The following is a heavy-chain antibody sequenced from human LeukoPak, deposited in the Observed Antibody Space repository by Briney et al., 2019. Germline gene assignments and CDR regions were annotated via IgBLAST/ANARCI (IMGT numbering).Heavy chain of an antibody. J-gene: IGHJ4*02. D-gene: IGHD3-10*01. CDR2: LSGSGETT. CDR1: GFSLSSFQ. Sequence: GGSLRLSCAASGFSLSSFQMNWVRQAPGKGLEWVAALSGSGETTHYADSVKGRFTVSRDNSKSILYLQMNSLRAEDTAVYYCAKGEATPYYYGSGSYFYFDDWGQGTLVTVSS. CDR3: AKGEATPYYYGSGSYFYFDD. V-gene: IGHV3-23*01.